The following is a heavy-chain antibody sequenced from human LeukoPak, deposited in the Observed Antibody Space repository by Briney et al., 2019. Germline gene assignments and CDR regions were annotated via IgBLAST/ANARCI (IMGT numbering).Heavy chain of an antibody. CDR2: INWNGGST. J-gene: IGHJ4*02. CDR1: GFTFDDYG. Sequence: GGSLRLSCAACGFTFDDYGMSWVRQAPGKGLEWVSGINWNGGSTGYADSVKGRFTISRDNAKNSLYLQMNSLRAEDTALYYCARGEPSSWLRLPTPFDYWGQGTLVTVSS. CDR3: ARGEPSSWLRLPTPFDY. V-gene: IGHV3-20*04. D-gene: IGHD5-12*01.